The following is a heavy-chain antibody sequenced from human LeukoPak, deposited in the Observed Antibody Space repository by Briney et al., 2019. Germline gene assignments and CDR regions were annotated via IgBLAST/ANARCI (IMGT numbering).Heavy chain of an antibody. D-gene: IGHD6-13*01. V-gene: IGHV1-69-2*01. CDR3: ATGTKQQLDLDY. CDR2: VDPEDGET. J-gene: IGHJ4*02. Sequence: GASVKVSCKASGYTFPDYYMHWVQQAPGKGLEWMGRVDPEDGETIYAEKFQGRVTITADTSTDTAYMELSSLRSEDTAVYYCATGTKQQLDLDYWGQGTLVTVSS. CDR1: GYTFPDYY.